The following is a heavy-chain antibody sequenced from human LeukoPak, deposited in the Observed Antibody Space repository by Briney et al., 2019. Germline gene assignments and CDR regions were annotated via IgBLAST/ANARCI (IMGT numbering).Heavy chain of an antibody. V-gene: IGHV1-69*06. CDR3: ARSDDSSSSFFHMYYFDY. CDR2: IIPIFGTA. CDR1: GGTFSSYA. J-gene: IGHJ4*02. Sequence: GASVKVSCKASGGTFSSYAISWVRQAPGQGLEWMGGIIPIFGTANYAQKFQGRVTITADKSTSTAYVELSSLRSEDTAVYYCARSDDSSSSFFHMYYFDYWGQGTLVTVSS. D-gene: IGHD6-6*01.